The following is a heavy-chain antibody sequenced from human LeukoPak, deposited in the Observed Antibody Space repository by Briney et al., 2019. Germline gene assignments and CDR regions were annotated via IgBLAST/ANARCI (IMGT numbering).Heavy chain of an antibody. CDR1: GFTFSSYW. Sequence: GGSLRLSCAASGFTFSSYWMSWLRQAPGKGLEWVANIKQDGSEKYYVDSVKGRFTISRDNAKNSLYLQMNSLRAEDTAVYYCARPLGYCSSTSCYRAFDIWGQGTMVTVSS. V-gene: IGHV3-7*01. J-gene: IGHJ3*02. D-gene: IGHD2-2*02. CDR2: IKQDGSEK. CDR3: ARPLGYCSSTSCYRAFDI.